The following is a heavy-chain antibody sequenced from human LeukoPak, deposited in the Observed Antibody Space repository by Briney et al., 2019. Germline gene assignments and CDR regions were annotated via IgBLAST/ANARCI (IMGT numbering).Heavy chain of an antibody. V-gene: IGHV3-23*01. CDR1: GFTFTSYS. D-gene: IGHD6-6*01. Sequence: PGGSLRLSCAASGFTFTSYSMNWVRQAPGKGLEWVSVISESGDVTHYADSMKGRFTISRDNTKNTLNLQMNSLRDEDTAIYYCARDSSHYLGSSDYWGQGTLVTVSS. CDR3: ARDSSHYLGSSDY. CDR2: ISESGDVT. J-gene: IGHJ4*02.